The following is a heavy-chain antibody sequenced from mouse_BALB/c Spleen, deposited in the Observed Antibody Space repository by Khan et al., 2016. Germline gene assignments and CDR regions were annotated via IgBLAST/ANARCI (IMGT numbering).Heavy chain of an antibody. D-gene: IGHD2-1*01. V-gene: IGHV1-7*01. CDR2: INPSTGYT. CDR3: AYYGNYDY. J-gene: IGHJ2*01. CDR1: GYTFTSYW. Sequence: QVQLQQSGAELAKPGASVKMSCKASGYTFTSYWMHWVKQRPGQGLEWIGYINPSTGYTEYNQKYKDKATLTEDKSSSTAYMQLSSLTSEDSAVYDCAYYGNYDYWGQGTTLTVSS.